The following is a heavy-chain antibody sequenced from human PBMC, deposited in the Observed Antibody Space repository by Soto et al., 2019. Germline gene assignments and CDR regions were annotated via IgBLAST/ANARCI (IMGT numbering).Heavy chain of an antibody. D-gene: IGHD2-2*01. Sequence: QVQLQQWGAGLLKPSETLSLTCAVYGGSFSGYHWSWIRQPPGKGLEWIGEINHSGSTNYNPSLKSRVTISVDTSKNQFSLKLSSVTAADTAVYYCARGYCSSTSCSSVRGGMDVW. CDR1: GGSFSGYH. V-gene: IGHV4-34*01. CDR3: ARGYCSSTSCSSVRGGMDV. CDR2: INHSGST. J-gene: IGHJ6*01.